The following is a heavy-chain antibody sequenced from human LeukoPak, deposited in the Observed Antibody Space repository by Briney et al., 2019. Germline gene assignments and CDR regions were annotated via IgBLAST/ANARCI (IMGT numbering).Heavy chain of an antibody. Sequence: GGSLRLSCAASGFTFSSYSMNWVRQAPGKGLEWVSYISSSSSSIYYADSVKGRFTISRDNAKNSLFLQMNSLRDEDTAVYYCARDKSGYSGGWYLFDSWGQGTLVTVSS. CDR3: ARDKSGYSGGWYLFDS. D-gene: IGHD6-19*01. CDR2: ISSSSSSI. CDR1: GFTFSSYS. J-gene: IGHJ4*02. V-gene: IGHV3-48*02.